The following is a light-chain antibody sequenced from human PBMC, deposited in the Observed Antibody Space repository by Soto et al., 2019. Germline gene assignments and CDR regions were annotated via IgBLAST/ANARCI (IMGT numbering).Light chain of an antibody. Sequence: QSALTQPASVSGSPGQSITISCTGTTSDVGDYKYISWYQQHPGKVPKLIIYEVTNRPSGVSNRFSGSKSGNTASLTISGLQAEDEADYYCSLYTIIRVFCGGTQLTVL. CDR2: EVT. V-gene: IGLV2-14*01. CDR3: SLYTIIRV. CDR1: TSDVGDYKY. J-gene: IGLJ3*02.